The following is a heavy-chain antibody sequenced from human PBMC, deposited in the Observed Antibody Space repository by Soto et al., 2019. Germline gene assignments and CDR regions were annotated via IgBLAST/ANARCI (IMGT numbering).Heavy chain of an antibody. CDR3: ARGSTDAYPGSRIFDF. J-gene: IGHJ4*02. CDR2: ITSSSNTI. D-gene: IGHD3-10*01. CDR1: GFTFSDYY. V-gene: IGHV3-11*01. Sequence: QVQLVESGGGLVKPGGSLRLSCAASGFTFSDYYMTWIRQAPGKGLEWVSYITSSSNTIYYADSVKGRFTISRDNAKNSLYLQMSSLRVEDSAVYYCARGSTDAYPGSRIFDFWGRGTLVTVSA.